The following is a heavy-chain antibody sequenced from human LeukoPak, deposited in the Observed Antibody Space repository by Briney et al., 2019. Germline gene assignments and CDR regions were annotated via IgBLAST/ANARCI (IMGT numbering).Heavy chain of an antibody. V-gene: IGHV4-34*01. Sequence: PSETLSLTCAVYGGSFSDYYWSWIRQPPGKGLEYIGEINHSGSTNYNPSLKSRVTISVDTSKNQFSLKVRSVTAADTAVYYCAREAPISDSGNYYKSLGYWGQGTLVTVSS. D-gene: IGHD3-10*01. CDR3: AREAPISDSGNYYKSLGY. J-gene: IGHJ4*02. CDR2: INHSGST. CDR1: GGSFSDYY.